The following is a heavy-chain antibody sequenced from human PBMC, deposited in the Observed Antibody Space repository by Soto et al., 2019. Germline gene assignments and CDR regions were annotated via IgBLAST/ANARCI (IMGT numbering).Heavy chain of an antibody. CDR1: GGSISSSSYY. CDR2: IYYSGST. J-gene: IGHJ6*03. D-gene: IGHD3-3*01. V-gene: IGHV4-61*01. Sequence: PSETLSLTCTVSGGSISSSSYYWSWIRQPPGKGLEWIGYIYYSGSTNYNPSLKSRVTISVDTSKNQFSLKLSSVTAADTAVYYCARMNTIFGVVTSPYYYMDVWGKGTTVTVSS. CDR3: ARMNTIFGVVTSPYYYMDV.